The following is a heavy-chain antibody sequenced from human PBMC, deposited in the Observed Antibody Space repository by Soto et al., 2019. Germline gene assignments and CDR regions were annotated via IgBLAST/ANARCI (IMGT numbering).Heavy chain of an antibody. D-gene: IGHD3-16*01. J-gene: IGHJ4*02. Sequence: HLVASGGGLVQPGGSLRLSCAASGFTFNDHYMDWDRQAPGKGLEWVARSKNRGQGFTIEYAASLKGRFTISRDDSANSLYLQMNSLETDDTAVYYCTVWIEGACYWGRGILVTVSS. CDR2: SKNRGQGFTI. CDR3: TVWIEGACY. V-gene: IGHV3-72*01. CDR1: GFTFNDHY.